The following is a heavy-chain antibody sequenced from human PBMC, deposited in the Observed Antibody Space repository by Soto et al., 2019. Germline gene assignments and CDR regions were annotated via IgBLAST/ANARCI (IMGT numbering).Heavy chain of an antibody. Sequence: GGSLRLSCAASGFSLSRYWMYWVRQAPGKGLVWLSRINSDGSSTSYADSVKGRFTISRDNAKNTLYLQMNSLRVEDTAVYYCARDLMTVIRGEKNWGQGTVVTVSS. CDR2: INSDGSST. CDR3: ARDLMTVIRGEKN. CDR1: GFSLSRYW. J-gene: IGHJ4*02. V-gene: IGHV3-74*01. D-gene: IGHD3-10*01.